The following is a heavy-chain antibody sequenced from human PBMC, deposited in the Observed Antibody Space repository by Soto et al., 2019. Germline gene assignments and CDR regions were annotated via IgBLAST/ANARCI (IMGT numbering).Heavy chain of an antibody. CDR2: IYYSGST. CDR3: ARLVGIAVAGTSYYYYYGMDV. D-gene: IGHD6-19*01. Sequence: SETLSLTCTVSGGSISSSSYYWGWIRQPPGKGLEWIGSIYYSGSTYYNPSLKSRVTISVDTSKNQFSLKLSSVTAADTAVYYCARLVGIAVAGTSYYYYYGMDVWGQGTTVTVSS. J-gene: IGHJ6*02. V-gene: IGHV4-39*01. CDR1: GGSISSSSYY.